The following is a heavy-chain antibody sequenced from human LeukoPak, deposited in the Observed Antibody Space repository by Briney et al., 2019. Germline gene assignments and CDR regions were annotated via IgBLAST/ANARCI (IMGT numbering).Heavy chain of an antibody. CDR3: ARVGEDSSSPSLGY. CDR2: IYYSGST. D-gene: IGHD6-13*01. J-gene: IGHJ4*02. Sequence: PSETLSLTCTVSGGSISSSSYYWGWIRQPPGKGLEWIGSIYYSGSTYYNPSLKSRVTISVDTSKNQFSLKLSSVTAADTAVYYCARVGEDSSSPSLGYWGQGTLVTVSP. V-gene: IGHV4-39*07. CDR1: GGSISSSSYY.